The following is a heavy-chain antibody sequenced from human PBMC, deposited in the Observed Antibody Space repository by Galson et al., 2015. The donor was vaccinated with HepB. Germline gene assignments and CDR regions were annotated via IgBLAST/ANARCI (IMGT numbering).Heavy chain of an antibody. CDR1: GYTFTGYY. CDR2: INPNSGGT. Sequence: SVKVSCKASGYTFTGYYMHWVRQAPGQGLEWMGWINPNSGGTNYAQKFQGRVTVTRDTSISTAYMELSRLRSDDTAVYYCARDWDRSGCHFDYWGQGTLVTVSS. J-gene: IGHJ4*02. CDR3: ARDWDRSGCHFDY. D-gene: IGHD3-22*01. V-gene: IGHV1-2*02.